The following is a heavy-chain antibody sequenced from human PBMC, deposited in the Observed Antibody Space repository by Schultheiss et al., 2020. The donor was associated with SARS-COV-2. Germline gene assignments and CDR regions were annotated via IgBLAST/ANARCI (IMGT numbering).Heavy chain of an antibody. V-gene: IGHV3-15*01. CDR2: IKSKTDGGTT. J-gene: IGHJ5*02. CDR1: GFTFSNAW. CDR3: TTGLRGVVTPSFSNWFDP. Sequence: GESLKISCAASGFTFSNAWMSWVRQAPGKGLEWVGRIKSKTDGGTTDYAAPVKGRFTISRDDSKNTLYLQMNSLKTEDTAVYYCTTGLRGVVTPSFSNWFDPWGQATLVTVSS. D-gene: IGHD4-23*01.